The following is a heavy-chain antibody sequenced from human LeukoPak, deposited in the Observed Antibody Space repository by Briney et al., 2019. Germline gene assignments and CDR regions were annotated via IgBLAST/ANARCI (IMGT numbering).Heavy chain of an antibody. CDR3: ARLLPERSGSYWWDYYYYYMDV. CDR1: GYSFTSYW. V-gene: IGHV5-51*01. D-gene: IGHD1-26*01. Sequence: PGESLKISCKGSGYSFTSYWIGWVRQMPGKGLEWMGIIYPGDSDTRYSPSFQGQVTISADKSISTAYLQWSSLKASDTAMYYCARLLPERSGSYWWDYYYYYMDVWGKGTTVTVSS. J-gene: IGHJ6*03. CDR2: IYPGDSDT.